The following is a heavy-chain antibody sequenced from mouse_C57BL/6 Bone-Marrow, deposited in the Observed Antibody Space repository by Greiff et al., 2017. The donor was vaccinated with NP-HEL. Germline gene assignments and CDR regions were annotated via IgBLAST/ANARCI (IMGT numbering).Heavy chain of an antibody. J-gene: IGHJ2*01. V-gene: IGHV7-3*01. CDR1: GFTFTDYY. D-gene: IGHD2-3*01. Sequence: EVQLVESGGGLVQPGGSLSLSCAASGFTFTDYYMSWVRQPPGKALEWLGFIRNKANGYTTEYSASVKGRFTISRDNSQSILYLQMNALRAEDSATYYCEDLYDGYGFFDYWGQGTTLTVSS. CDR3: EDLYDGYGFFDY. CDR2: IRNKANGYTT.